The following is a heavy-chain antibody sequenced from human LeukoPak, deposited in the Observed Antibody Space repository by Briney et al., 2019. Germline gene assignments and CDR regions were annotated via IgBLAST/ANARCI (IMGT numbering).Heavy chain of an antibody. Sequence: GGSLRLSCAASGFTFSSYGMHWVRQAPGKGLEWVAVISYDGSNKYYADSVKGRFTISRDNSKNTLYLQMNSLRAEDTAVYYCAKDQEKWVQLWPDYWGQGTLVTVSS. CDR2: ISYDGSNK. CDR3: AKDQEKWVQLWPDY. D-gene: IGHD5-18*01. V-gene: IGHV3-30*18. J-gene: IGHJ4*02. CDR1: GFTFSSYG.